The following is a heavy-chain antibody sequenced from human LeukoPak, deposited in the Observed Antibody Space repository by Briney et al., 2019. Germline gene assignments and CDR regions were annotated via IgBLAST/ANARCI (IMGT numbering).Heavy chain of an antibody. Sequence: GASVKVSCKASGGTFSSYAISWVRQAPGQGLEWMGRIIPILGIANCAQKFQGRVTITADKSTSTAYMELSSLRSEDTAVYYCARTPGNRDTAMVPRGRWYFDLWGRGTLVTVSS. V-gene: IGHV1-69*04. CDR2: IIPILGIA. CDR1: GGTFSSYA. J-gene: IGHJ2*01. CDR3: ARTPGNRDTAMVPRGRWYFDL. D-gene: IGHD5-18*01.